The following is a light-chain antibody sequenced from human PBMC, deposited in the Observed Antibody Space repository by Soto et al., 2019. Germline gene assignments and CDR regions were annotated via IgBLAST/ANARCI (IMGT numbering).Light chain of an antibody. CDR3: SSYTSSSTRV. CDR1: SSDVGGYNY. V-gene: IGLV2-14*01. J-gene: IGLJ2*01. CDR2: DVS. Sequence: QSVLTQPATVSGSPGQSISIFCTGTSSDVGGYNYVSWYQQYPGKAPKLMIYDVSNRPSGVSNRFSGSKSGSTASLTISGLQAEDEADYYCSSYTSSSTRVFGGGTKLTVL.